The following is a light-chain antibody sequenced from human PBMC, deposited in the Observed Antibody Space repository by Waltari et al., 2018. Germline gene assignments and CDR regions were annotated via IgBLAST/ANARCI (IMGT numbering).Light chain of an antibody. V-gene: IGKV3-15*01. CDR1: QSVSTN. CDR3: QQYNNWPPQDT. J-gene: IGKJ2*01. CDR2: GAS. Sequence: ELVMTQSPATLSVSPGERATLSCRASQSVSTNLAWYQQKPGQAPRLLIYGASTRATDIPARFSGSGSGTEFTLTISSLQSEDFSIYYCQQYNNWPPQDTFGQGTKLEIK.